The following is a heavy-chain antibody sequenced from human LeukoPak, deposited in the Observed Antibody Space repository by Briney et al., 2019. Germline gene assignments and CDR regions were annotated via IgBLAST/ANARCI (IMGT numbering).Heavy chain of an antibody. D-gene: IGHD1-1*01. J-gene: IGHJ4*02. CDR2: IWFDGSNK. CDR3: VRDPSGSGFAFDS. V-gene: IGHV3-33*01. CDR1: GFIFSNDA. Sequence: GGPLRLSCAASGFIFSNDAMHWVRKAPGKGLEWVAFIWFDGSNKHYADSVKGRFTISRDNSEDTLYLQMNSLRAEDTAVYYCVRDPSGSGFAFDSWGQGALVTVSS.